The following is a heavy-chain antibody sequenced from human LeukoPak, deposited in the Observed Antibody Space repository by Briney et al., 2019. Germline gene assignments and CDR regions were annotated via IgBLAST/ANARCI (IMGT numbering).Heavy chain of an antibody. CDR2: TYYRSKWYN. V-gene: IGHV6-1*01. Sequence: SQTLSLTCAISGDSVSSNSAAWNWIRQSPSRGLEWLGRTYYRSKWYNDYAVSVKSRITINPDTSKNQFSLKLSSVTAADTAVYYCARCTGGWTWISNTRTRDWFDPWGQGTLVTVSS. CDR3: ARCTGGWTWISNTRTRDWFDP. J-gene: IGHJ5*02. D-gene: IGHD5-12*01. CDR1: GDSVSSNSAA.